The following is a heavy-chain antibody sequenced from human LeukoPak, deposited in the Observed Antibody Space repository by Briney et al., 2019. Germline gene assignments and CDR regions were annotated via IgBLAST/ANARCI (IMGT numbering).Heavy chain of an antibody. CDR1: GFTFTSSA. CDR2: IVVGSGNT. J-gene: IGHJ3*02. D-gene: IGHD3-22*01. Sequence: ASVKVSCKASGFTFTSSAVQWVRQARGQRLEWIGWIVVGSGNTNYAQKFQERVTITRDMSTSTAYMELSSLRSEDTAVYYCAAHPFLTMIVVATDAFDIWGQGTMVTVSS. V-gene: IGHV1-58*01. CDR3: AAHPFLTMIVVATDAFDI.